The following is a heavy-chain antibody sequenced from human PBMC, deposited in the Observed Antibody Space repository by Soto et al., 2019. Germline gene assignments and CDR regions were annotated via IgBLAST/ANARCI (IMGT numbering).Heavy chain of an antibody. Sequence: EVQLVEYGGGLVKPVGSLRLSCAASGFTFSSYRMNWVRQAPGKGLEWVSSISSSSSYIYYADSVKGRFTISRDKAKNSLYLQMNSLGAEDTAVYYCARGAHYYDISVPPLDIWGQGTMVTGSS. D-gene: IGHD3-22*01. CDR2: ISSSSSYI. CDR3: ARGAHYYDISVPPLDI. CDR1: GFTFSSYR. J-gene: IGHJ3*02. V-gene: IGHV3-21*01.